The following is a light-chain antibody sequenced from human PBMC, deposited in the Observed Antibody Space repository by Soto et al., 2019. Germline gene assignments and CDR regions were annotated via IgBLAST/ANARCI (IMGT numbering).Light chain of an antibody. V-gene: IGKV3-15*01. CDR3: QQYNNWPLT. CDR1: QSVFSN. J-gene: IGKJ4*01. CDR2: GAS. Sequence: EIVMAQSPATLSVSPGERATLSCRASQSVFSNLVWYQQKPGQPPRLLIYGASTRATGIPARFSVSGSGTEFTLTISSLQSEDFAVYYCQQYNNWPLTFGGGSKVDIK.